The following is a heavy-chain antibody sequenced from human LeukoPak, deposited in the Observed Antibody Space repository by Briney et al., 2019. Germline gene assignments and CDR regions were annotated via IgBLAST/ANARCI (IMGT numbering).Heavy chain of an antibody. Sequence: ASVKVSCKASGYTFTSYGISWVRQAPGQGLEWMGWISAYNGNTNYAQKLQGRVTMTTDTSTSTAYMELRSLRSDDTAVYYCAREGGPNYYDSSGYSNWFDPWGQGTLVTVSS. V-gene: IGHV1-18*01. J-gene: IGHJ5*02. D-gene: IGHD3-22*01. CDR1: GYTFTSYG. CDR2: ISAYNGNT. CDR3: AREGGPNYYDSSGYSNWFDP.